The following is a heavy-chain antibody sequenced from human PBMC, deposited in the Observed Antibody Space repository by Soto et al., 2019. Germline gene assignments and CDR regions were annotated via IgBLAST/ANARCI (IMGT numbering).Heavy chain of an antibody. CDR3: ASGSSTPASGDY. CDR1: GYTFTNYG. J-gene: IGHJ4*02. V-gene: IGHV1-18*01. CDR2: VSAYNGER. D-gene: IGHD6-6*01. Sequence: QVQLVQSGPEVRKPGASVKVSCKASGYTFTNYGINWVRQAPGQGLEWMGWVSAYNGERSYAQNVQDRITMTTDTSTSAAYMELRSLRSDDTAVYYCASGSSTPASGDYWGQGTLVTFSS.